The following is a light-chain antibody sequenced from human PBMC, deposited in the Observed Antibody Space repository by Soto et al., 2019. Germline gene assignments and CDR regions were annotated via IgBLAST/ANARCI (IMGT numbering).Light chain of an antibody. CDR2: EVS. Sequence: QSALTQPASVSGSPGQSITISCTGTSSDIGTYYYVSWYQHHPGKAPKLMIYEVSNRPSGVSNRFSGSKSGNTASLTISGLQTEDEADYYCSSYSSSRTLLFGTGTKLTVL. CDR3: SSYSSSRTLL. CDR1: SSDIGTYYY. J-gene: IGLJ1*01. V-gene: IGLV2-14*01.